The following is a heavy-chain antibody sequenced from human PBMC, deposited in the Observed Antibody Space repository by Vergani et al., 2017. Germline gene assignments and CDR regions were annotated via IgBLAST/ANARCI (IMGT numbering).Heavy chain of an antibody. V-gene: IGHV3-15*07. Sequence: EVQLVESGGGIVKPGGSLRLSCVASGFSFRNAWMNWVRRTPGKGLEWVGRIKNTLYRGTTDYAATVKGRFTISRGDSKNTLFLQMNGLQTEDLGVYYCTTDPRYCGDGSCYWLRDHHYYGMYVWGQGTTVTVSS. CDR1: GFSFRNAW. CDR3: TTDPRYCGDGSCYWLRDHHYYGMYV. D-gene: IGHD2-21*01. J-gene: IGHJ6*02. CDR2: IKNTLYRGTT.